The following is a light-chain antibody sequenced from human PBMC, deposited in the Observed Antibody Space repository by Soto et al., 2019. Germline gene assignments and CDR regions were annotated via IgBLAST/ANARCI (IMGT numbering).Light chain of an antibody. J-gene: IGLJ1*01. Sequence: QSVLTQPASVSGSPGQSITISCTGTSSDVGGYNYVSWFQHHPGKAPTLIISEVSYRHSGVSNRFSGSKSGDTASLTISGLQADDEADYYCSSFTNSSTRYAFGSGTKFTVL. CDR3: SSFTNSSTRYA. CDR2: EVS. V-gene: IGLV2-14*01. CDR1: SSDVGGYNY.